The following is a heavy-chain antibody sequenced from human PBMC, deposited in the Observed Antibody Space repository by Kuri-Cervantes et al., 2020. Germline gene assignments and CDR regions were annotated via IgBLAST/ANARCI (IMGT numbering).Heavy chain of an antibody. CDR3: ARNTRDGYNQFDY. D-gene: IGHD5-24*01. J-gene: IGHJ4*02. Sequence: GSLRLSCTVSGGSISSSSYYWGWIRQPPGKGLEWIGSIYYSGSTYYNPSLKSRVTISVDTSKNQFSLKLSSVTAADTAVYYCARNTRDGYNQFDYWGKGTLVTVSS. CDR2: IYYSGST. CDR1: GGSISSSSYY. V-gene: IGHV4-39*07.